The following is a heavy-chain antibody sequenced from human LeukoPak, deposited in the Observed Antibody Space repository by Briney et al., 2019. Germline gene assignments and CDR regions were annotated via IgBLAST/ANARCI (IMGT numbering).Heavy chain of an antibody. V-gene: IGHV1-69*01. J-gene: IGHJ6*02. CDR2: IIPIFGTA. CDR3: ARDHRVDTAFTYYYGMDV. Sequence: SVKVSCKASGGTFSSYAISWVRQAPGQGLEWMGGIIPIFGTANYARKFQGRVTITADESTSTAYMELSSLRSEDTAVYYCARDHRVDTAFTYYYGMDVWGQGTTVTVSS. CDR1: GGTFSSYA. D-gene: IGHD5-18*01.